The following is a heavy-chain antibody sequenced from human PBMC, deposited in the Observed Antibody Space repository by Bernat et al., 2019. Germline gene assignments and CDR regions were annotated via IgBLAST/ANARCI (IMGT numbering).Heavy chain of an antibody. J-gene: IGHJ6*02. D-gene: IGHD3-16*02. Sequence: QLQLQESGPGLVKPSETLSLTCTVSGGSISSSSYYWGWIRQPPGKGLEWVSYISSSGSTIYYADSVKGRFTISRDNAKNSLYLQMNSLRAEDTAVYYCARASLWELSPSATYYYYGMDVWGQGTTVTVSS. CDR3: ARASLWELSPSATYYYYGMDV. CDR1: GGSISSSSYY. V-gene: IGHV3-11*01. CDR2: ISSSGSTI.